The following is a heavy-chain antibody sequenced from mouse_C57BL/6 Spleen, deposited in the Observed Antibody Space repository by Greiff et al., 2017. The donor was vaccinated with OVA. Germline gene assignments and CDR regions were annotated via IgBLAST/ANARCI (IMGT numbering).Heavy chain of an antibody. CDR2: IWGDGST. CDR1: GFSLTSYG. Sequence: VKLVESGPGLVAPSQSLSITCTVSGFSLTSYGVSWVRQPPGKGLEWLGVIWGDGSTNYHSAPISRLSISKDNSKSQVFLKLNSLQTDDTATYYCAKPIYYDYDEGPYYYAMDYWGQGTSVTVSS. D-gene: IGHD2-4*01. J-gene: IGHJ4*01. CDR3: AKPIYYDYDEGPYYYAMDY. V-gene: IGHV2-3*01.